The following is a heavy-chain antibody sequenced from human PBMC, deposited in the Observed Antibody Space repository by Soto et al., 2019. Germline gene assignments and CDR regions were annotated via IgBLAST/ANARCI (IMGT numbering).Heavy chain of an antibody. Sequence: EVQLLESGGGLVQPGGSLRLSCAASGFSFSDYSMTWVRQAPGRGLEWVSTLTPAGTTFYADSVKGRFTISRYNYRNTLSLHMYNLRAEDTARYYCAKRATTVPTPGNYFDCWGQGTLVTVSS. CDR3: AKRATTVPTPGNYFDC. CDR2: LTPAGTT. D-gene: IGHD2-15*01. V-gene: IGHV3-23*01. J-gene: IGHJ4*02. CDR1: GFSFSDYS.